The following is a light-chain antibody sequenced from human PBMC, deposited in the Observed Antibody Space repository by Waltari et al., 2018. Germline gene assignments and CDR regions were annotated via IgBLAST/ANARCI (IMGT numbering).Light chain of an antibody. V-gene: IGLV1-40*01. J-gene: IGLJ2*01. CDR2: GNN. CDR3: QSYDSSLNGLV. CDR1: STNIGARYD. Sequence: QSVLTQPPSVSGAPGQRVTISCTGSSTNIGARYDVNWYQQFPGTAPKLLIYGNNNRPSGVPDRFSGSKSGTSASLAITGLQAEDEAEYYCQSYDSSLNGLVFGGGTKLTV.